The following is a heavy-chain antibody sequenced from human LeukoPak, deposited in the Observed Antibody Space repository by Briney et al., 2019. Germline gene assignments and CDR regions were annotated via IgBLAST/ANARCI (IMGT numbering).Heavy chain of an antibody. CDR2: ISGSGGST. J-gene: IGHJ5*02. V-gene: IGHV3-23*01. CDR1: GFTFSSYA. D-gene: IGHD6-19*01. CDR3: AKDYNLGYSSGSGWFDP. Sequence: GGSLTLSCAASGFTFSSYAMSWVRQAPGKVLEWVSAISGSGGSTYYADSVKGRFTISRDNSKNTLYLQMNSLRAEDTAVYYCAKDYNLGYSSGSGWFDPWGQGTLVTVSS.